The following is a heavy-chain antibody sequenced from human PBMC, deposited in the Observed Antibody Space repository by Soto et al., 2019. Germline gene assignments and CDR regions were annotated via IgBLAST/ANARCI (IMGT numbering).Heavy chain of an antibody. J-gene: IGHJ6*02. Sequence: QGHLVQSEAEVKKSGASVKVSCKASGYTFTRYGISWVRQAPGQGLEWMGWISGYNGDTNYAQKFQCRVSMTIDTSTTTAYMELRSLTSDDTAVYYCAKNGQPPYYYYGLDVWGQGTKVTVSS. CDR1: GYTFTRYG. CDR2: ISGYNGDT. V-gene: IGHV1-18*01. D-gene: IGHD2-8*01. CDR3: AKNGQPPYYYYGLDV.